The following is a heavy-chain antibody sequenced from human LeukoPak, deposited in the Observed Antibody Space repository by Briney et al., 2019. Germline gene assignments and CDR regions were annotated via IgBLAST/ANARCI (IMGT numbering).Heavy chain of an antibody. CDR2: ISSSGSTI. CDR3: ARDPSANAFDI. V-gene: IGHV3-48*03. CDR1: GFTFSSYA. D-gene: IGHD2-2*01. Sequence: GGSLRLSCAASGFTFSSYAMSWVRQAPGKGLEWVSYISSSGSTIYYADSVKGRFTISRDNAKNSLYLQMNSLRAEDTAVYYCARDPSANAFDIWGQGTMVTVSS. J-gene: IGHJ3*02.